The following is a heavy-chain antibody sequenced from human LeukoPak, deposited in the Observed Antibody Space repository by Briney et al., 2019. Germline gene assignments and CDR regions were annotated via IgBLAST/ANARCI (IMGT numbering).Heavy chain of an antibody. V-gene: IGHV3-43*02. CDR2: ISGDGGST. Sequence: GGSLRLSCAASGFTFDDYAMHWVRQAPGKGLEWVSLISGDGGSTYYADSAGGRFTISRDNSKNSLYLQMDSLRTEDTAFYYCAKEIDTLGTNAFDIWGQGTMVTVSS. CDR3: AKEIDTLGTNAFDI. D-gene: IGHD2-15*01. CDR1: GFTFDDYA. J-gene: IGHJ3*02.